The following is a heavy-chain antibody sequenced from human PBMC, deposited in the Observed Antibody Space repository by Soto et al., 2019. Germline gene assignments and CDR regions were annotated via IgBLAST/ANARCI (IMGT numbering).Heavy chain of an antibody. V-gene: IGHV3-23*01. CDR3: AKSGADTALRCSFDI. CDR1: GFTFSSYA. Sequence: EVQLLESGGGLVQPGGSLRLSCAASGFTFSSYAMSWVRQAPGKGREWVSAISGSGGSTYYADSVKGRFTISRDNSKNTLYMQMSSLRAEDTAVYYCAKSGADTALRCSFDIWGQGTMVTVSS. CDR2: ISGSGGST. D-gene: IGHD5-18*01. J-gene: IGHJ3*02.